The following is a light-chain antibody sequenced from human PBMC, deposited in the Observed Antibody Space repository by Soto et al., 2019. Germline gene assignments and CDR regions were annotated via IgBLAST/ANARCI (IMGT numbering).Light chain of an antibody. V-gene: IGLV2-11*01. CDR3: CSYAGSYFFV. J-gene: IGLJ1*01. CDR1: SSDVGGYNY. CDR2: DVT. Sequence: QSALTQPRSVSGSPGQSVTISCTGTSSDVGGYNYVSWYQQHPGKAPKLILYDVTKRPSGVPDRFSGSKSDNTASLTISGLQAEDEADYHCCSYAGSYFFVFGTGTKLTVL.